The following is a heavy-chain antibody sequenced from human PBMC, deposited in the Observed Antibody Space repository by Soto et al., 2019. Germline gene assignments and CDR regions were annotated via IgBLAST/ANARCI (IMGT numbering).Heavy chain of an antibody. CDR2: INAGNGNT. J-gene: IGHJ6*02. CDR3: ARELVVAGTYYYYYGMDV. D-gene: IGHD6-19*01. CDR1: GYTFTSYA. Sequence: QVQLVQSGAEVKKPGASVKVSCKASGYTFTSYAMHWVRQAPGQRLEWMGWINAGNGNTKYSQKFQGRVTITRDTSASTDYMELSSLRSEDTAVYYCARELVVAGTYYYYYGMDVWGQGTTVTVSS. V-gene: IGHV1-3*01.